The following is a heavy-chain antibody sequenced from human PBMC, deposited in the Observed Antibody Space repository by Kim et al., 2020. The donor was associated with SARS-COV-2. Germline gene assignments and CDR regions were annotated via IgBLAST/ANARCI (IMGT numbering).Heavy chain of an antibody. CDR1: VGTFSSYA. V-gene: IGHV1-69*13. J-gene: IGHJ3*02. CDR2: IIPFFGTA. D-gene: IGHD6-13*01. Sequence: SVKVSCKASVGTFSSYAISWVRQAPGQGLEWMGGIIPFFGTANYAQKFQGRVTITADESTSTAYIELSSLRSEDTAVYYCARATGAAGTHRPFDIWGQGTMVSVSS. CDR3: ARATGAAGTHRPFDI.